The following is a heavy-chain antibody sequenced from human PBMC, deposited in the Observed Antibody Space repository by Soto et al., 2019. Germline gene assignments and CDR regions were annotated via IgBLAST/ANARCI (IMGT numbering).Heavy chain of an antibody. D-gene: IGHD4-17*01. CDR3: AHSTTTVTRFDY. V-gene: IGHV2-5*02. Sequence: QITLKESGPTLVKPTQTLTLTCTFSGFSLSTSGVGVGWIRQPPGKSLEWLALIYWDDDNRYSPSLKSRLTITKDTHKHQVVLTITNMDPVDTATYYCAHSTTTVTRFDYWGQGTLVTVSS. J-gene: IGHJ4*02. CDR1: GFSLSTSGVG. CDR2: IYWDDDN.